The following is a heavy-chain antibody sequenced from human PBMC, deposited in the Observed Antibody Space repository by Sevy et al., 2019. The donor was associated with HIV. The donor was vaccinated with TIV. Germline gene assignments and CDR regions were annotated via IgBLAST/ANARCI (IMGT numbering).Heavy chain of an antibody. J-gene: IGHJ3*01. CDR3: AKDRHESSGYYPEGAFDF. CDR2: ISGSGLST. CDR1: GFTFTTYA. D-gene: IGHD3-22*01. Sequence: GGSLRLSCAASGFTFTTYAMNWVRQAPGKGLEWVSTISGSGLSTYYAHSVKGRLTISRDNSKNTLYLQMNSRRAEDTAVYYCAKDRHESSGYYPEGAFDFWGQGTMVTVSS. V-gene: IGHV3-23*01.